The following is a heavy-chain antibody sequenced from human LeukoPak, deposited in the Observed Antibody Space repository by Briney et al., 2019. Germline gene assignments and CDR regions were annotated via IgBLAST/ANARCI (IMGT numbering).Heavy chain of an antibody. CDR1: GFTLSSYG. Sequence: PGGSLRLSCAASGFTLSSYGMHWVRQAPGKGLEWVAFIRYDGSNKYYADSVKGRFTISRDNSKNTLYLQMNSLRAEDTAVYYCAKAFFMCITPSCYSGLGHYYYNMDVGAKG. CDR2: IRYDGSNK. CDR3: AKAFFMCITPSCYSGLGHYYYNMDV. V-gene: IGHV3-30*02. J-gene: IGHJ6*03. D-gene: IGHD1-26*01.